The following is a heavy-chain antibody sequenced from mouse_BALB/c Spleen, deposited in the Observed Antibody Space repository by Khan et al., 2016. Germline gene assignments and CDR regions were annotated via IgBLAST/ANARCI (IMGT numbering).Heavy chain of an antibody. CDR1: GYTFTNNW. D-gene: IGHD6-1*01. V-gene: IGHV1-9*01. CDR2: ILPGSGHT. J-gene: IGHJ3*01. Sequence: VELVESGAELMKPGASVKISCKATGYTFTNNWIEWVKQRPGHGPEWIGEILPGSGHTNCNEKFKGKATFTAETSSNTAYMQLNSLTSEDSAVYYCARNSDTYWFAYWGQGTLVTVSA. CDR3: ARNSDTYWFAY.